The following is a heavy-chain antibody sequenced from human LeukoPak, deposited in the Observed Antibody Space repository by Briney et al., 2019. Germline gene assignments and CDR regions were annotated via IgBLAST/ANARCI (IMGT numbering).Heavy chain of an antibody. V-gene: IGHV3-23*01. D-gene: IGHD5-12*01. CDR1: GFTFSSYG. CDR3: AKDLGYSGFGSDY. Sequence: GGSLRLSCAVSGFTFSSYGMSWVRQAPGKGLEWVSAISDSGDSTYYADSVKGRFTISRDNSKNMLHLQMSSLRAEDTAIYYCAKDLGYSGFGSDYWGQGTLVTVSS. J-gene: IGHJ4*02. CDR2: ISDSGDST.